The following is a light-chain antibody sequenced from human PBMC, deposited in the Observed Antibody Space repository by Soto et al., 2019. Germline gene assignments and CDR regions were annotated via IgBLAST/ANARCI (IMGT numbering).Light chain of an antibody. CDR2: GTS. J-gene: IGLJ1*01. CDR3: QTSDSGLFGLI. V-gene: IGLV1-40*01. Sequence: QSVLTQPPSVSGAPGQRGTIACTGNNSNIGTGFDVHWYRHFPGAAPKLLLSGTSHRPSGVPDRFSGSKSGTSASLAITGLQADDEAEYYCQTSDSGLFGLIFGTGTKLTVL. CDR1: NSNIGTGFD.